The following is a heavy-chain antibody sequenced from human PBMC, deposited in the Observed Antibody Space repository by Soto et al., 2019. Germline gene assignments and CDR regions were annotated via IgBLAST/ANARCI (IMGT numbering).Heavy chain of an antibody. D-gene: IGHD2-2*01. CDR2: ISSSSSYI. Sequence: EVQLVESGGGLVKPGGSLRLSCAASGFTFSSYSMNWVRQAPGKGLEWVSSISSSSSYIYYADSVKGRFTISRDNAKNSLYLKMNSLRAEDTAVYYCARDSDQLLNYYYGMDVWGQGTTVTVSS. CDR3: ARDSDQLLNYYYGMDV. CDR1: GFTFSSYS. V-gene: IGHV3-21*01. J-gene: IGHJ6*02.